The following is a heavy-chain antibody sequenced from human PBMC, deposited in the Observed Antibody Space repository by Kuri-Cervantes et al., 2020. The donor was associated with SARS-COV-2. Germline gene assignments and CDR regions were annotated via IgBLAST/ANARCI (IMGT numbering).Heavy chain of an antibody. V-gene: IGHV3-30-3*01. D-gene: IGHD3-3*01. Sequence: GESLKISCAASGFTFSSYAMHWVRQAPGKGLEWVAVISYDGSNKYYADSVKGRFTISRDNSKNTLYLQMNSLRAEDTAVYYCARGFLEWLDYWGQGTLVTVS. CDR2: ISYDGSNK. CDR1: GFTFSSYA. J-gene: IGHJ4*02. CDR3: ARGFLEWLDY.